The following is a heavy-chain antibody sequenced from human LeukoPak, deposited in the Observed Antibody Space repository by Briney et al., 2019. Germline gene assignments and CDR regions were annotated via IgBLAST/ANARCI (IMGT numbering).Heavy chain of an antibody. D-gene: IGHD3-16*02. CDR3: ARDNRSLLDS. J-gene: IGHJ4*02. CDR2: IYTSGST. V-gene: IGHV4-4*07. CDR1: GGSISSYY. Sequence: SETLPLTCTVSGGSISSYYWSWIRQPAGKGLEWIGRIYTSGSTNYNPSLKSRVTMSVDTSRNHFSLKMTSVTAADTAVYYCARDNRSLLDSWGQGTLVTVSS.